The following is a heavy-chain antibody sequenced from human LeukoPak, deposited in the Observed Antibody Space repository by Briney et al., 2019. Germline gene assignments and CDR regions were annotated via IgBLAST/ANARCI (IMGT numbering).Heavy chain of an antibody. CDR3: ARDGAYGSGSYYPFDY. Sequence: SETLSLTCTVSGGSISSYYWSWIRQPPGKGLEWIGYIYYSGSTNYNPSLKSRVTISVDTSKNQFSLKLSSVTAADTAVYYCARDGAYGSGSYYPFDYWGQGTLVTVSS. CDR1: GGSISSYY. CDR2: IYYSGST. J-gene: IGHJ4*02. D-gene: IGHD3-10*01. V-gene: IGHV4-59*01.